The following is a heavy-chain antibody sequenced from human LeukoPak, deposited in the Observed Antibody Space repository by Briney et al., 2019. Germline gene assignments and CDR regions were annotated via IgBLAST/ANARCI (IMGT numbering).Heavy chain of an antibody. CDR1: GVSISSSSSY. V-gene: IGHV4-39*01. CDR2: IYYSGNT. D-gene: IGHD3/OR15-3a*01. J-gene: IGHJ4*02. CDR3: ARQTGSGLFILP. Sequence: PSETLSLTCTVSGVSISSSSSYWGWIRQPPGKGLEWIGSIYYSGNTYYNASLKSQVSISIDTSKNQFSLKVTSVTAADTAVYYCARQTGSGLFILPGGQGTLVTVSS.